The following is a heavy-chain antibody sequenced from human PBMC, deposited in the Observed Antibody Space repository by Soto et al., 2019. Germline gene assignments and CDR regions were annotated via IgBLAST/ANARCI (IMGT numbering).Heavy chain of an antibody. CDR1: GGSISSGGYY. CDR2: IYYSGST. J-gene: IGHJ4*02. CDR3: AREYSSGWYPNQLDY. Sequence: PSETLSLTCTVSGGSISSGGYYWSWIRQHPGKGLEWIGYIYYSGSTYYNPSLKSRVTISVDTSKNQFSLKLSSVTAADTAVYYCAREYSSGWYPNQLDYWGQGTLVTVSS. D-gene: IGHD6-19*01. V-gene: IGHV4-31*03.